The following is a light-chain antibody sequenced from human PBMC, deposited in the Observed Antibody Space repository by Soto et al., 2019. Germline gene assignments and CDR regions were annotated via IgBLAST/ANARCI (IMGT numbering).Light chain of an antibody. V-gene: IGLV2-14*01. CDR2: DVS. CDR1: ISYVGGYDY. Sequence: QSVLTQPASVPGSPGQSITISCTGTISYVGGYDYVSWYQQHPGKAPKLMIYDVSNRPSGVSNRFSGSKSGNTASLTISGLQADDEADYYCSSYTTSSTYVFGTGTKVTVL. J-gene: IGLJ1*01. CDR3: SSYTTSSTYV.